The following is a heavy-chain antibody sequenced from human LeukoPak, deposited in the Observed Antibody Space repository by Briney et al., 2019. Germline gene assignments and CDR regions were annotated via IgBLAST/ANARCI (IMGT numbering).Heavy chain of an antibody. CDR1: GGTFSSYA. V-gene: IGHV1-69*06. CDR2: IIPIFGTA. D-gene: IGHD4-17*01. CDR3: ARENRDYGDYGAYNWFDP. Sequence: SVKVSCKASGGTFSSYAISWVRQAPGQGLEWMGGIIPIFGTANYAQKFQGRVTITADKSTSTVYMELSSLRSEGTAVYYCARENRDYGDYGAYNWFDPWGQGTLVTVSS. J-gene: IGHJ5*02.